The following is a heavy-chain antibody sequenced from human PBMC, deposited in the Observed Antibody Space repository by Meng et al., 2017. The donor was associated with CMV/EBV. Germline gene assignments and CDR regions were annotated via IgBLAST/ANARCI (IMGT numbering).Heavy chain of an antibody. CDR2: IWYDGSNK. Sequence: GESLKISCAASGFTFSSYGMHWARQAPGKGLEWVAVIWYDGSNKYYADSVKGRFTISRDNSKNTLYLQMNSLRAEDTAVYYCAKELVTYYYDSSGWDYWGQGTLVTVSS. J-gene: IGHJ4*02. CDR1: GFTFSSYG. D-gene: IGHD3-22*01. CDR3: AKELVTYYYDSSGWDY. V-gene: IGHV3-33*06.